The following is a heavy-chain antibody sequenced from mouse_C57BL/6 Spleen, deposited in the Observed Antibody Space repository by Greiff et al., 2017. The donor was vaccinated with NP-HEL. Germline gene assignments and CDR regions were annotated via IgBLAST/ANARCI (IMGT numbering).Heavy chain of an antibody. CDR3: ARKPNYGNYGGDAMDY. Sequence: QVQLKQSGPGLVQPSQSLSITCTVSGFSLTSYGVHWVRQSPGKGLEWLGVIWSGGSTDYNAAFISRLSISKDNSKSQVFFKMNSLQADDTAIYYCARKPNYGNYGGDAMDYWGQGTSVTVSS. CDR2: IWSGGST. V-gene: IGHV2-2*01. J-gene: IGHJ4*01. D-gene: IGHD2-1*01. CDR1: GFSLTSYG.